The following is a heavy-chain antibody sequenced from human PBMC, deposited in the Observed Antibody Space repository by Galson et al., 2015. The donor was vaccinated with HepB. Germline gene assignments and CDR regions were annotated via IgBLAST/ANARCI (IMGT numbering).Heavy chain of an antibody. CDR3: AGGQDGGITGTTDLVDY. CDR2: ISYDGSNK. D-gene: IGHD1-7*01. V-gene: IGHV3-30-3*01. Sequence: SLRLSCSASGFPFSSYAMHWVRPAPGEGLGWGAVISYDGSNKYYADSVKGRVTISRDNSKNTLYLQMNSLRAEDTAVYYCAGGQDGGITGTTDLVDYWGQGTLVTVSS. CDR1: GFPFSSYA. J-gene: IGHJ4*02.